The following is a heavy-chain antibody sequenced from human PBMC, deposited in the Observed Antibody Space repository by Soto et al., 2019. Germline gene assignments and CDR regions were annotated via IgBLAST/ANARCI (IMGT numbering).Heavy chain of an antibody. J-gene: IGHJ3*02. V-gene: IGHV3-48*02. CDR2: ISSSSSTI. CDR1: GFTFSSYS. D-gene: IGHD3-3*01. CDR3: DREKYYDFWSGYPLDAFDI. Sequence: PGGSLRLSCAASGFTFSSYSMNWVRQAPGKGLEWVSYISSSSSTIYYADSVKGRFTISRDNAKNSLYLQMNSLRDEDTAVHYCDREKYYDFWSGYPLDAFDIWGQGTMVTVSS.